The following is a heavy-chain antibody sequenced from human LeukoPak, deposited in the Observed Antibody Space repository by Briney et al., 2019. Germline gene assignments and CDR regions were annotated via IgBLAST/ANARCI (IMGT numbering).Heavy chain of an antibody. V-gene: IGHV3-66*01. CDR1: GFTFSSYG. J-gene: IGHJ4*02. CDR3: ARVEGSYYDSSGYFDY. D-gene: IGHD3-22*01. Sequence: GGSLRLSCAASGFTFSSYGMSWVRQAPGKGLEWVSVIYSGGSTYYADSVKGRFTISRDNSKNTLYLQMNSLRAEDTAVYYCARVEGSYYDSSGYFDYWGQGTLVTVSS. CDR2: IYSGGST.